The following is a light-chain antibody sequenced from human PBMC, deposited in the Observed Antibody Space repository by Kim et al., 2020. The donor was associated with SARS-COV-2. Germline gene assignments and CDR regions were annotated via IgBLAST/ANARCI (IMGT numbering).Light chain of an antibody. J-gene: IGKJ4*01. CDR3: LHYNSYPRT. CDR2: GAS. Sequence: DIQMTQSPSAMSASVGDRVTIACRASQDINNYLAWYQQKPGKVPKGLIYGASILQSGVPSRFSGSGSGTEFTLTISSLQPEDFATYYCLHYNSYPRTFGGGTKVDIK. V-gene: IGKV1-17*03. CDR1: QDINNY.